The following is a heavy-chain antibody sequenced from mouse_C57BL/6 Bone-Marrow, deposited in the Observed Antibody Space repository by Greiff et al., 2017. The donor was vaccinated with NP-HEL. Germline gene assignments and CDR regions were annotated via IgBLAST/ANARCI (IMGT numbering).Heavy chain of an antibody. CDR2: IYPYGSET. J-gene: IGHJ4*01. V-gene: IGHV1-61*01. CDR3: AEVAPMDDGMDY. Sequence: QVQLQQSGAELVRPGSSVKLSCKASGYTFTSYWMDWVKQRPGQGLEWIGNIYPYGSETHYNQKFKGKATLTVDKSSSTAYMQLSSLTSADSAVFYGAEVAPMDDGMDYWGQGTSVTVSA. CDR1: GYTFTSYW. D-gene: IGHD1-1*02.